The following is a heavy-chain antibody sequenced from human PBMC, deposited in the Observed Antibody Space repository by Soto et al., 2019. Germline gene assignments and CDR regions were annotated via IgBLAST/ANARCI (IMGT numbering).Heavy chain of an antibody. Sequence: SETLSLTCAVSGGSISSSNWWNWVRQPPGKGLEWIGEIYHSGSTNYNPSLKSRVTISVDKSKNQFSLKLSSVTAADTAVYYCARDRGPRGFEHYYYGMDVWGQGTTVTVSS. CDR2: IYHSGST. CDR1: GGSISSSNW. CDR3: ARDRGPRGFEHYYYGMDV. V-gene: IGHV4-4*02. J-gene: IGHJ6*02.